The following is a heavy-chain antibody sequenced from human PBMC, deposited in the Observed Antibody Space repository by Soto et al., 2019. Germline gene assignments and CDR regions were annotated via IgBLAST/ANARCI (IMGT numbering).Heavy chain of an antibody. J-gene: IGHJ6*02. CDR1: GFTFSSYA. V-gene: IGHV3-30-3*01. D-gene: IGHD3-10*01. CDR2: ISYDGSNK. Sequence: GGSLRLSCAASGFTFSSYAMHWVRQAPGKGLEWVAVISYDGSNKYYADSVKGRFTISRDNSKNTLYLQMNSLRAEDTAVYYCAGQXXXYYXXXGYYYXXXXMDVXGQGTTVTVSS. CDR3: AGQXXXYYXXXGYYYXXXXMDV.